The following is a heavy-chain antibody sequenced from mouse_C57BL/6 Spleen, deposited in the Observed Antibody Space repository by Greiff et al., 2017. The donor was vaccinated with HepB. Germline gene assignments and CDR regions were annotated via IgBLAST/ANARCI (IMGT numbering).Heavy chain of an antibody. CDR3: VSYLYYAMDY. CDR2: IRSKSNNYAT. Sequence: EVKLMESGGGLVQPKGSLKLSCAASGFSFNTYAMNWVRQAPGKGLEWVARIRSKSNNYATYYADSVKDRFTISRDDSESMLYLQMNNLKTEDTAMYYCVSYLYYAMDYWGQGTSVTVSS. V-gene: IGHV10-1*01. J-gene: IGHJ4*01. CDR1: GFSFNTYA. D-gene: IGHD5-1*01.